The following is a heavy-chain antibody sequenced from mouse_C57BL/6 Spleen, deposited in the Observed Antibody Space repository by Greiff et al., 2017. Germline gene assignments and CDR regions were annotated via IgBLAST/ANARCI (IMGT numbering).Heavy chain of an antibody. D-gene: IGHD3-1*01. CDR3: ARVGTGYYFDY. Sequence: QVQLQQPGAELVRPGTSVKLSCKASGYTFTSYWMHWVKQRPGQGLEWIGVIDPSDSYTNYNQKFKGKATLTVDTSSSTAYMQLSSLTSEDAAVYYCARVGTGYYFDYGGQGTTLTVAS. V-gene: IGHV1-59*01. J-gene: IGHJ2*01. CDR1: GYTFTSYW. CDR2: IDPSDSYT.